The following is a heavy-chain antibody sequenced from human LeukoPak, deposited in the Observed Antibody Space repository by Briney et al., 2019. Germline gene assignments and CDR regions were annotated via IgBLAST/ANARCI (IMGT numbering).Heavy chain of an antibody. CDR1: GFTVSSNY. J-gene: IGHJ6*02. CDR3: ARRPYSSSSSYYYAMDV. CDR2: IYSGGST. D-gene: IGHD6-6*01. Sequence: GGSLRLSCAASGFTVSSNYMNWVRQAPGKGLEWVSLIYSGGSTYYADSVKGRFTISRDNSKNTLYLQLNSLRAEDTAVYYCARRPYSSSSSYYYAMDVWGQGTTVTVSS. V-gene: IGHV3-53*01.